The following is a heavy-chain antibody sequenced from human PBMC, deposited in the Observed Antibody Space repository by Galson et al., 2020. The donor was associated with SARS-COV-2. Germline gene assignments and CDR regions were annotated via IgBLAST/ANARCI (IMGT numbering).Heavy chain of an antibody. CDR1: GFTFSDYY. CDR2: ISSSSSYT. Sequence: GGSLRLSCAASGFTFSDYYMSWIRQAPGKGLEWVSYISSSSSYTNYADSVKGRFTISRDNAKNSLYLQMNSLRAEDTAVDYCAGLSNPPSQYYFDYWGQGTPVTVSS. CDR3: AGLSNPPSQYYFDY. V-gene: IGHV3-11*06. J-gene: IGHJ4*02. D-gene: IGHD4-4*01.